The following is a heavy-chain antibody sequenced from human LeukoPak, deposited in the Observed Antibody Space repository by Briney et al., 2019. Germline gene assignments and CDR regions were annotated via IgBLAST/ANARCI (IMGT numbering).Heavy chain of an antibody. CDR1: GGSISSYH. CDR2: IYYSGST. J-gene: IGHJ4*02. D-gene: IGHD3-16*02. Sequence: SETLSLTCTVSGGSISSYHWSWIRQPPGKGLEWIGYIYYSGSTNYNPSLKSRVTISVGTSKKQFSLKLSSVIAADTAVYYCARYVWGSYPTFEDYWGQGTLVTVSS. V-gene: IGHV4-59*01. CDR3: ARYVWGSYPTFEDY.